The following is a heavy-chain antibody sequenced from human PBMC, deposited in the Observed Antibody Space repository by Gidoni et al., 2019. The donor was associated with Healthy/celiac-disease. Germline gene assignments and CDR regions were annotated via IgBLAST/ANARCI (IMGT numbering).Heavy chain of an antibody. Sequence: EVQLVESGGGLVKPGGSLRLSCAASGFTFSRYSMNWCRQAPGKGLEWVSSISSSSSYIYYADSVKGRFTISRDNAKNSLYLQMNSLRAEDTAVYYCARFRTDDYGDYYFDYWGQGTLVTVSS. CDR2: ISSSSSYI. CDR1: GFTFSRYS. CDR3: ARFRTDDYGDYYFDY. D-gene: IGHD4-17*01. V-gene: IGHV3-21*01. J-gene: IGHJ4*02.